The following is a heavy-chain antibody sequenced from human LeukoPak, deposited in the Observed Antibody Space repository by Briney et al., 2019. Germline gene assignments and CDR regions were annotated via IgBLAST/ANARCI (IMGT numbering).Heavy chain of an antibody. CDR2: ISYDGSTK. Sequence: GGSLRLSCAASGFTFSNYVMHWVRQAPGKGLEWVTVISYDGSTKNDADSVKGRFTISRDNSKNTVYLQMNSLRAEDTAIYYCAKDIGGSGAYWGQGTLVTVSS. CDR1: GFTFSNYV. V-gene: IGHV3-30*04. J-gene: IGHJ4*02. CDR3: AKDIGGSGAY. D-gene: IGHD3-16*01.